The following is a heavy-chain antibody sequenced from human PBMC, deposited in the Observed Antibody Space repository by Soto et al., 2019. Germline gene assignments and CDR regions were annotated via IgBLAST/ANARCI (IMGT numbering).Heavy chain of an antibody. CDR2: IYYSGST. CDR1: GGSISSYY. Sequence: SETLSLTCTVSGGSISSYYWSWIRQPPGKGLEWIGYIYYSGSTNYNPSLKSRVTISVDTSKNQFSLKLSSVTAADTAVYYCARGFGELYNPKVDYWGQGTLVTVSS. CDR3: ARGFGELYNPKVDY. V-gene: IGHV4-59*01. J-gene: IGHJ4*02. D-gene: IGHD3-10*01.